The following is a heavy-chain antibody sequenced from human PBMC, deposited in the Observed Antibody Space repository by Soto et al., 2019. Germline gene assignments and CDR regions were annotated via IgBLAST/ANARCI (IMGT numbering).Heavy chain of an antibody. J-gene: IGHJ5*02. Sequence: QVQLVQSGAEVKKPGSSVKVSCKASGGTFSSYTISWVRQAPGQGLEWMGRIIPILGIANYAQKFQGRVTITADKSTSTAYMELSSLRSEDTAVYYCAHSGGYQLPHMRSPYYDGPTLNWFDPWGQGTLVTVSS. D-gene: IGHD2-2*01. CDR3: AHSGGYQLPHMRSPYYDGPTLNWFDP. CDR2: IIPILGIA. CDR1: GGTFSSYT. V-gene: IGHV1-69*02.